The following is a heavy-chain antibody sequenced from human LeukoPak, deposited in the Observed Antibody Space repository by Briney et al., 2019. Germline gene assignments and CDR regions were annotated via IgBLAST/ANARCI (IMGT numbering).Heavy chain of an antibody. CDR1: GYTFPAYY. CDR2: VNPNNGGT. V-gene: IGHV1-2*02. Sequence: ASVKVSCKASGYTFPAYYIHWLRQAPGQGLEWMGWVNPNNGGTDYAQKFQGRVTMTSDTSITTAFMEVASLRSDDTAVYYCARGEDDVLRYFDWFLHWGQGTLVTVSS. J-gene: IGHJ5*02. CDR3: ARGEDDVLRYFDWFLH. D-gene: IGHD3-9*01.